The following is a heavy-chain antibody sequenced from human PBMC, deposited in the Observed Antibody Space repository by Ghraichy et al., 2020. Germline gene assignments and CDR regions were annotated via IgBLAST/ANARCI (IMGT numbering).Heavy chain of an antibody. J-gene: IGHJ4*02. Sequence: SETLSLTCTVSGGSISSYYWSWIRQPPGKGLEWIAYIYYSGSANYNPSLKSRVTMSVDTSKNQFSLKLSSVTAADTAVYYCAGARVYNSGWFFDSWGQGTLVTVSS. CDR1: GGSISSYY. CDR2: IYYSGSA. CDR3: AGARVYNSGWFFDS. V-gene: IGHV4-59*01. D-gene: IGHD6-13*01.